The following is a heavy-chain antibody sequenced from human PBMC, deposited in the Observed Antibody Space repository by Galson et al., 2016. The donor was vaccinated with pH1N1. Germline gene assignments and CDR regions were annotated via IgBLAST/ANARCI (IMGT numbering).Heavy chain of an antibody. Sequence: SLRLSCAVSGFTFSIFGMSWVRQTPGKGLEWVSAISGGGDSTYHADSVTGRFTISRDNSKNTLFLQMSSLRAEDTAIYYGAKHDGSGYYYSRRLSWGQGTLVTVSS. D-gene: IGHD3-22*01. CDR3: AKHDGSGYYYSRRLS. CDR2: ISGGGDST. V-gene: IGHV3-23*01. J-gene: IGHJ5*02. CDR1: GFTFSIFG.